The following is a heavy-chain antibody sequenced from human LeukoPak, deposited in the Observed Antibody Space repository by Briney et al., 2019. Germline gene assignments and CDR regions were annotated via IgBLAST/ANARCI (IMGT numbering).Heavy chain of an antibody. CDR2: ISAYNGNT. Sequence: GASVKVSCKASGYTFTSYGISWVRQAPGQGLEWMGWISAYNGNTNYAQKLQGRVTMTTDTSTSTAYMELRSLRSDDTAVYYCARDSYDFWSGYYTGYFDYWGQGTLVTVSS. J-gene: IGHJ4*02. CDR3: ARDSYDFWSGYYTGYFDY. CDR1: GYTFTSYG. V-gene: IGHV1-18*01. D-gene: IGHD3-3*01.